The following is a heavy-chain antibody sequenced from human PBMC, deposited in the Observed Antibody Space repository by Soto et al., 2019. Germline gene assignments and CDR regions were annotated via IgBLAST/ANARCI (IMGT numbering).Heavy chain of an antibody. CDR1: GFTFSSYS. Sequence: EVQLVESGGGLVQPGGSLRLSCAASGFTFSSYSMNWVRQAPGKGLEWVSYISSGSAAIYYADSVKGRFTISRDNAKNSLYLKMNSRREGDRAVFCWARGSVVFNIGAKGKMLPLSS. CDR2: ISSGSAAI. V-gene: IGHV3-48*02. J-gene: IGHJ3*02. CDR3: ARGSVVFNI.